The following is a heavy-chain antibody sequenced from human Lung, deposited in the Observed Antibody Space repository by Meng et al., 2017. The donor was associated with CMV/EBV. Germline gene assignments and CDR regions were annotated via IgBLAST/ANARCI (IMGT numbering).Heavy chain of an antibody. CDR1: GGSSSSSNW. V-gene: IGHV4-4*02. D-gene: IGHD6-19*01. J-gene: IGHJ4*02. CDR3: ASFPPPGKQWLVTDY. Sequence: LEEPGAGLVEPSGTLSRPCAVSGGSSSSSNWWSWIRQPPGKGLEWIGDIYHSGSTNYNPSLKSRVTISVDKSKNQFSLKLRSETAADTAVYYCASFPPPGKQWLVTDYWGQGTLVTVSS. CDR2: IYHSGST.